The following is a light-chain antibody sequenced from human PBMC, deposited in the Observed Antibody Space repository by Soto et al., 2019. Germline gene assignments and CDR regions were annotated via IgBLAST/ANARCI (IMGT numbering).Light chain of an antibody. Sequence: QSALTQPASVSGSPGQSIAISCTGTNSDVGSYNLVSWFQQHPGKAPKLMIYEGSKRPSGVSDRFSGSKSGNTASLTISGLQAEDEADYYCCSFAGSHTNVFGTGTKVTVL. CDR2: EGS. CDR3: CSFAGSHTNV. J-gene: IGLJ1*01. CDR1: NSDVGSYNL. V-gene: IGLV2-23*01.